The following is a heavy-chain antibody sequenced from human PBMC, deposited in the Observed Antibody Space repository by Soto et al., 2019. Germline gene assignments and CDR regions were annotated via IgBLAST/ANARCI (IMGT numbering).Heavy chain of an antibody. CDR3: AKDLFPTSGQRFFFES. J-gene: IGHJ4*02. V-gene: IGHV3-23*01. D-gene: IGHD2-21*01. Sequence: GGSLRLSCAASGFTFSTYAMTWVRQAPGRGLEWVSTILHDETPFYTDSVKGRFTISRDNVRGTLYLQMNGLRVEDAALYFCAKDLFPTSGQRFFFESWGQGGMVTVAS. CDR2: ILHDETP. CDR1: GFTFSTYA.